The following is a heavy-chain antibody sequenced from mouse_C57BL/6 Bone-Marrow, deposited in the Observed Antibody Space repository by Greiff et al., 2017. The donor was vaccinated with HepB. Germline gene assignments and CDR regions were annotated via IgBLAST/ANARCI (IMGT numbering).Heavy chain of an antibody. CDR3: ARNGQLRPWFAY. CDR2: IYPGSGST. D-gene: IGHD3-2*02. V-gene: IGHV1-55*01. J-gene: IGHJ3*01. Sequence: QVQLQQPGAELVKPGASVKMSCKASGYTFTSYWITWVKQRPGQGLEWIGDIYPGSGSTNYNEKFKSKATLTVDTSSSTAYMQLSSLTSEDSAVYYCARNGQLRPWFAYWGQGTLFTVSA. CDR1: GYTFTSYW.